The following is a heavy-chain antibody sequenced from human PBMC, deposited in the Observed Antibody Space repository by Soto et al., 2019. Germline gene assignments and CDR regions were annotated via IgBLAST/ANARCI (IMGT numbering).Heavy chain of an antibody. Sequence: QVQLVESGGGVVQPGRSLRLSCAASGFTFSSYGMHWVRPAPGTGLEWVAVIWYDGSNKYYADSVKGRFTISRDNSKNTLYLQMNSLRSDDTAVYYCARDYRIQLWVTYYGMDVWGQGTTVTFAS. J-gene: IGHJ6*02. CDR3: ARDYRIQLWVTYYGMDV. CDR2: IWYDGSNK. CDR1: GFTFSSYG. V-gene: IGHV3-33*01. D-gene: IGHD5-18*01.